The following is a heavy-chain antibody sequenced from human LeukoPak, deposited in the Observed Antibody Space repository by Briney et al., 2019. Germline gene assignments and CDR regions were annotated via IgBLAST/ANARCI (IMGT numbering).Heavy chain of an antibody. J-gene: IGHJ4*02. D-gene: IGHD1-1*01. CDR3: AGLGTTGTIDY. V-gene: IGHV3-30*04. CDR2: ISPDGRIE. CDR1: GFTFSAYA. Sequence: PGGSLRLSCAASGFTFSAYAMHWVRQAPGKGLEWVAIISPDGRIENYVDSVKGRFTISRDNSKNTLYLQMNSLRAEDTAVYYCAGLGTTGTIDYWGQGTLVTVSS.